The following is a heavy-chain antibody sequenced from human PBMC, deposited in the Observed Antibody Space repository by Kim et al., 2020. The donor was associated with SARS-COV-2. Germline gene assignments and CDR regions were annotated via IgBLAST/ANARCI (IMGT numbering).Heavy chain of an antibody. Sequence: ASVKVSCKASGYTFTSYDISWVRQAPGQGLEWMGWISAYSGNTSYAQKLQGRVTMTTNTSTSTAYMELRSLRSDDTAVYYCARIRITIFGVVINLDYWGQGTLVTVSS. CDR1: GYTFTSYD. J-gene: IGHJ4*02. CDR2: ISAYSGNT. CDR3: ARIRITIFGVVINLDY. D-gene: IGHD3-3*01. V-gene: IGHV1-18*01.